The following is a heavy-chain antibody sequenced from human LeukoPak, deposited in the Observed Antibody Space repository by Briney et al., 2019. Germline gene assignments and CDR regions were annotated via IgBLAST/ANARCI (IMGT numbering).Heavy chain of an antibody. CDR3: ARGRDSSPISTVDY. D-gene: IGHD6-13*01. CDR2: ISYDGSNK. V-gene: IGHV3-30-3*01. CDR1: GFTFSSYA. J-gene: IGHJ4*02. Sequence: PGRSLRLSCAASGFTFSSYAMHWVRQAPGKGLEWVAVISYDGSNKYYADSVKGRFTVSRDNSKNTLYLQMNSLRAEDTAVYYCARGRDSSPISTVDYWGQGTLVTVSS.